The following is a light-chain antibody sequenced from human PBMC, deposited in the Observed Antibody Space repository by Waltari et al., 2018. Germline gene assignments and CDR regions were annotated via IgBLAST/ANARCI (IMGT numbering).Light chain of an antibody. CDR1: SLSTYY. V-gene: IGLV3-19*01. Sequence: SSELTQDPAVSGALGQTVRNTCQGDSLSTYYVSWFQQKAGQAPTLVIYGKNNRPSGIPDRFSASTSGSRASLTIIGAQAEDEADYYCHSRDSNGDVLIGGGTKVTVV. CDR2: GKN. CDR3: HSRDSNGDVL. J-gene: IGLJ2*01.